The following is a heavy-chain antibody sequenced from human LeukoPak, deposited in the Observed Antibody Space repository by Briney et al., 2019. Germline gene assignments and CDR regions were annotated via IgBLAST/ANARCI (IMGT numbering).Heavy chain of an antibody. Sequence: APPAFPSPAQRIIFTRNAPIKSLNCITGINWNGASTGYADSVKGRFTISRDNAKNSLYLQMNSLRAEDTALYYCARGTYYDFWSGYYQNRYFVYWGQGTLVTVSS. D-gene: IGHD3-3*01. CDR1: AFPSPAQR. CDR3: ARGTYYDFWSGYYQNRYFVY. J-gene: IGHJ4*02. V-gene: IGHV3-20*03. CDR2: INWNGAST.